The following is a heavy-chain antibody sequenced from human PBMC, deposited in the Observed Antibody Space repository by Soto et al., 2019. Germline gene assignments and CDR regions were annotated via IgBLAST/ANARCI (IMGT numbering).Heavy chain of an antibody. CDR1: GFTFSSYS. V-gene: IGHV3-48*01. Sequence: EVQLVESGGGLVQPGGSLRLSSAASGFTFSSYSMNWVRQAPGKGLAWVSYISSSSSIIYYADSVKGRFSISRDNAKNSLYLQMNSLRAEDTAVYYCARDLNYGLFDYWGQGTLVTVSS. J-gene: IGHJ4*02. D-gene: IGHD4-17*01. CDR3: ARDLNYGLFDY. CDR2: ISSSSSII.